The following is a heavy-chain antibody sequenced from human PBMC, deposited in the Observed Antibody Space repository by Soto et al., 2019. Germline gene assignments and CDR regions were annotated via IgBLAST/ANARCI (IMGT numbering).Heavy chain of an antibody. CDR1: GFTFSSYA. J-gene: IGHJ6*02. Sequence: QVQLVESGGGVVQPGRSLRLSCAASGFTFSSYAMHWVRQAPGKGLEWVAVISYDGSNKYYADSVKGRFTISRDNSKNTLYPQMNSLRAEDTAVYYCARVRDTKPGYYYYGMDVWGQGTTVTVSS. CDR2: ISYDGSNK. V-gene: IGHV3-30-3*01. CDR3: ARVRDTKPGYYYYGMDV. D-gene: IGHD5-18*01.